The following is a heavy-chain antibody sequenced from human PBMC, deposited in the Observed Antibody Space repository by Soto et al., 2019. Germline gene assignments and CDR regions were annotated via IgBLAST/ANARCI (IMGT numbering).Heavy chain of an antibody. D-gene: IGHD3-10*01. Sequence: QVQLMESGGGLVKPGGSLRLSCAASGFTFSDYYMSWIRQAPGKGLEWVSYISSSGSTIYYADSVKGRFTISRDNAKNSLYLQMNSLRAEDTAVYYCARSRITMVRGVTSDYYGMDVWGQGTTVTVSS. CDR1: GFTFSDYY. CDR2: ISSSGSTI. J-gene: IGHJ6*02. V-gene: IGHV3-11*01. CDR3: ARSRITMVRGVTSDYYGMDV.